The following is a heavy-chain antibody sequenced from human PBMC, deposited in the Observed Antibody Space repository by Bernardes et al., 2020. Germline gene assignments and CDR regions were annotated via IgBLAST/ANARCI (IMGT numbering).Heavy chain of an antibody. D-gene: IGHD6-19*01. CDR3: AKDARIAVAGNYYFDY. J-gene: IGHJ4*02. CDR1: GFTFSSYA. V-gene: IGHV3-23*01. CDR2: ISGSGGST. Sequence: GGSLRLSCAASGFTFSSYAMSWVRQAPGKGLEWVSAISGSGGSTYYADSVKGRFTISRDNSKNTLYLQMNSLRAEDTAVYYCAKDARIAVAGNYYFDYWGQGTLVTVSS.